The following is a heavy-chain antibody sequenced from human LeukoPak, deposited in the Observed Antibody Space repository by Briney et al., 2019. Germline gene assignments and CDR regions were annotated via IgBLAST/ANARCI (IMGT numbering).Heavy chain of an antibody. D-gene: IGHD2-15*01. Sequence: GASVKVSCKASGGTFSSYAISWVRQAPGQGLEWMGWISAYNGITNYAQKLQGRVTMTTDTSTSTAYMELRSLRSDDTAVYYCARGIRVALYWYFDLWGRGTLVTVSS. CDR2: ISAYNGIT. V-gene: IGHV1-18*01. J-gene: IGHJ2*01. CDR3: ARGIRVALYWYFDL. CDR1: GGTFSSYA.